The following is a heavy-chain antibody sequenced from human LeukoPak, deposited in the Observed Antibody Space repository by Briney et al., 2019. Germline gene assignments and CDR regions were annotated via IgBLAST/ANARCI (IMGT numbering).Heavy chain of an antibody. CDR2: IYTSGST. D-gene: IGHD2-2*01. CDR3: ARVVPAAIWADAFDI. Sequence: SETLSLTCTVSGGSISSYYWSWIRQPAGKGLEWIGRIYTSGSTNYNPSLKSRVTMSVDTSKNQFSLKLSSVTAADTAVYYCARVVPAAIWADAFDIWGQGTMVTVTS. CDR1: GGSISSYY. J-gene: IGHJ3*02. V-gene: IGHV4-4*07.